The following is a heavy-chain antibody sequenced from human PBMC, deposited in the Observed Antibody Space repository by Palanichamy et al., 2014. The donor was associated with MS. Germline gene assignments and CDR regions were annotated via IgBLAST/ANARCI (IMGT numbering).Heavy chain of an antibody. J-gene: IGHJ5*02. CDR2: MNPNSGNT. D-gene: IGHD2-15*01. CDR1: EYTFTSYD. CDR3: ARTADVRYCSDDPCYIRDWLDP. Sequence: QVQLVQSGAEVKEPGASVKVSCKASEYTFTSYDINWVRQATGQGLEWMGWMNPNSGNTGYAQKFQGRVTLTRNTSINTAYMELSGLRSEDTAVYYCARTADVRYCSDDPCYIRDWLDPWGQGTPVTVSS. V-gene: IGHV1-8*01.